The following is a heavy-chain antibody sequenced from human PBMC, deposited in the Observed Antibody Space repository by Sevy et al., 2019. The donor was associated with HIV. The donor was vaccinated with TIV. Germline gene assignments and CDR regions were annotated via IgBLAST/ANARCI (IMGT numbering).Heavy chain of an antibody. V-gene: IGHV4-59*08. CDR3: ARWNDFDI. CDR1: GGSINSDH. D-gene: IGHD1-1*01. J-gene: IGHJ3*02. Sequence: SETLSLTCTVSGGSINSDHWNWIRQPPGKGLEWIGYVYYTGGTNYNPSLKNRVTISVDRTKNQFSLKLTSVTAADTAVSYCARWNDFDIWGQGTMVTVSS. CDR2: VYYTGGT.